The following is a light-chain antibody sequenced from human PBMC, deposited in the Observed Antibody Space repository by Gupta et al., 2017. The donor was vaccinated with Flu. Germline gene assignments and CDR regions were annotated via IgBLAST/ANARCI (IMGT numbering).Light chain of an antibody. J-gene: IGLJ1*01. CDR2: RIN. CDR1: RSNIGSNF. CDR3: AAWDDSLSGSYV. V-gene: IGLV1-47*01. Sequence: TISGSGSRSNIGSNFVYWYQQLPGTAPKLLIYRINQRPSGGPDRFSGSRSGTSASLAIRGLRSEDEADYYCAAWDDSLSGSYVFGSGTKVTVL.